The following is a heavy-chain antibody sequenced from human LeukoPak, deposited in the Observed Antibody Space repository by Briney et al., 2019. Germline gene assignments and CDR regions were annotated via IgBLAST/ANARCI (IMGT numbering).Heavy chain of an antibody. CDR2: INSDGSST. CDR3: ARGGYCTNGVCYGDYHYGRDV. D-gene: IGHD2-8*01. V-gene: IGHV3-74*01. J-gene: IGHJ6*02. Sequence: GGSLRLSCAASGITFSSYWMHWVRQAPGKGLVWVSRINSDGSSTSYADSVKGRFTISRDNAKNTLYLQMNSLRAEDTSVFYCARGGYCTNGVCYGDYHYGRDVWGQGTTVTVSS. CDR1: GITFSSYW.